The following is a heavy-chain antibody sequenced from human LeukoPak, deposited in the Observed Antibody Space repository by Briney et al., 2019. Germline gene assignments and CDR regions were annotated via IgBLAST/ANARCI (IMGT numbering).Heavy chain of an antibody. CDR1: GGSISSGGYS. CDR2: IYHSGST. V-gene: IGHV4-30-2*01. CDR3: AHSGYDYYYGMDV. Sequence: SQTLSLTCAVSGGSISSGGYSWSWIRQPPGKGLEWIGYIYHSGSTYYNPSLKSRVTISVDRSKNQFSLKLSSVTAADTAVYYCAHSGYDYYYGMDVWGQGTTVTVSS. D-gene: IGHD5-12*01. J-gene: IGHJ6*02.